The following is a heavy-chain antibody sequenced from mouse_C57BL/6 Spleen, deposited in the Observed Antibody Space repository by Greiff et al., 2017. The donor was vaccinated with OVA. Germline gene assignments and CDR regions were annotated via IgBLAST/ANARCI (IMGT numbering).Heavy chain of an antibody. CDR2: IWTGGGT. V-gene: IGHV2-9-1*01. Sequence: VQVVESGPGLVAPSQSLSITCTVSGFSLTSYAISWVRQPPGKGLEWLGVIWTGGGTNYNSALKSRLSISKDNSKSQVFLKMNSLQTDDTARYYCARNYPYGSSYYFDYWGQGTTLTVSS. CDR1: GFSLTSYA. J-gene: IGHJ2*01. CDR3: ARNYPYGSSYYFDY. D-gene: IGHD1-1*01.